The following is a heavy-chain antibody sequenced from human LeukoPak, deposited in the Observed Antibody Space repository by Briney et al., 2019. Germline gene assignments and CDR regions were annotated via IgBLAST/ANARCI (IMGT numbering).Heavy chain of an antibody. J-gene: IGHJ4*02. D-gene: IGHD2/OR15-2a*01. CDR3: TTSYGVFDY. CDR1: GFTFSDHW. Sequence: GGSLRLSCLASGFTFSDHWMSWVRQAPGKGLEWVANIKEDGSEKYYVDSVKGRFTISRDNAKNSLYLQVSSLRAEDTAVYYCTTSYGVFDYWGQGTLVTVSS. V-gene: IGHV3-7*01. CDR2: IKEDGSEK.